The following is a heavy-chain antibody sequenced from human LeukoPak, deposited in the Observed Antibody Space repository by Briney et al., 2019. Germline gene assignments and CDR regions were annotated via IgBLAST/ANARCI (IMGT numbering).Heavy chain of an antibody. CDR2: VFDSGGT. D-gene: IGHD6-13*01. V-gene: IGHV4-59*01. CDR1: GGSISNYW. CDR3: ARGYSSSWNYFDY. Sequence: PSETLSLTCTVSGGSISNYWWSWIRQPPGKGLEWIGYVFDSGGTNYNPSLKGRVTISVDTSKKQFSLKLSSVTAADTAAYYCARGYSSSWNYFDYWGQGTLVTVSS. J-gene: IGHJ4*02.